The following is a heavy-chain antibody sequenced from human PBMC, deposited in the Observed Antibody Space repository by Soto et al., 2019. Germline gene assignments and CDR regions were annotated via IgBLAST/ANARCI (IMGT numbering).Heavy chain of an antibody. D-gene: IGHD6-6*01. CDR1: GFTFSNHN. V-gene: IGHV3-21*01. CDR3: VRDSSSPPYYFFPMDV. CDR2: LSSSSYYI. Sequence: EVQLVESGGGLVKPGGSLRLSCAASGFTFSNHNMHWVRQVPGKGPEWVSSLSSSSYYIYYADSVKGRFIISRDNAENSLYLQMNSLRAEDTAVYYCVRDSSSPPYYFFPMDVWGQGTPVTVSS. J-gene: IGHJ6*02.